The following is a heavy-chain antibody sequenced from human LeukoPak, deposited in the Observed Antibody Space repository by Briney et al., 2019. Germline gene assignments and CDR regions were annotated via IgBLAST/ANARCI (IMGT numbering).Heavy chain of an antibody. V-gene: IGHV1-18*01. CDR1: GYTFTSYG. CDR3: ARHTGSLYDFWSGYIDY. Sequence: GASVKVSCKASGYTFTSYGISWVRPAPGQGREWMGWISVYNGNTKYVQKFQGRVTMTTDTSTRTAYMELRSLRSDDTAVYYCARHTGSLYDFWSGYIDYWGQGTLVTVSS. CDR2: ISVYNGNT. J-gene: IGHJ4*02. D-gene: IGHD3-3*01.